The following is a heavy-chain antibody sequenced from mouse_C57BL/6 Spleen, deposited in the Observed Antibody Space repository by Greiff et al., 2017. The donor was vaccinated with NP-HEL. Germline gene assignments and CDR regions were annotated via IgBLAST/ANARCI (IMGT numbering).Heavy chain of an antibody. Sequence: VQLQQPGAELVKPGASVKLSCKASGYTFTSYWMHWVKQRPGQGLEWIGMIHPNSGSTNYNEKFKSKATLTVDKSSSTAYMQLSSLTSEDSAVYYCARWGLLYAMDYWGQGTSVTVSS. CDR2: IHPNSGST. CDR3: ARWGLLYAMDY. CDR1: GYTFTSYW. V-gene: IGHV1-64*01. J-gene: IGHJ4*01. D-gene: IGHD1-1*01.